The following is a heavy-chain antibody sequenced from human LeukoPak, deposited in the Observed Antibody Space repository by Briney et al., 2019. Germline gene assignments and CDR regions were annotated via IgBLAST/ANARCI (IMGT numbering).Heavy chain of an antibody. V-gene: IGHV4-4*07. CDR3: ASGGEVGDCYYY. CDR2: IYTSGST. Sequence: SETLSLTCTVSGGSISNYYWSWIRQPAGKGLEWIGRIYTSGSTNYNPSLKSRVTMSVHTSKNQFSLKLSSVTAADTAVYYCASGGEVGDCYYYWGQGTLVTVSS. J-gene: IGHJ4*02. D-gene: IGHD2-21*02. CDR1: GGSISNYY.